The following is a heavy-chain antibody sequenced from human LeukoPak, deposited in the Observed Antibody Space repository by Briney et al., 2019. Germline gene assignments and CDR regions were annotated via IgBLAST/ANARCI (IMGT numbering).Heavy chain of an antibody. V-gene: IGHV5-51*01. CDR3: ARGSGSYHTAYMN. J-gene: IGHJ4*02. CDR2: IYPGDSDT. Sequence: GESLKISCKASAYSFTSYWIGWVRQMPGKGLEWMGIIYPGDSDTRYSPSFQGQVTISADKSLSTAYLQWSSLKASDTAMYYCARGSGSYHTAYMNWGQGSPVTVSS. D-gene: IGHD1-26*01. CDR1: AYSFTSYW.